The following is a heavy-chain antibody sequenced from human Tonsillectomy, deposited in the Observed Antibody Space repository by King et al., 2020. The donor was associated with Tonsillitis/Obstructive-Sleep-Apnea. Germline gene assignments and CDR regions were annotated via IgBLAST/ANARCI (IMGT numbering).Heavy chain of an antibody. V-gene: IGHV4-39*01. J-gene: IGHJ4*02. Sequence: LQLQESGPGLVKPSGTLSLTCTVSGGPISSLRYYWVWIRQPPGKGLEWIGSIYYSGTTNYNPSLKSRATISVDTSKNPFSLKRNSVTAADTALYVCASDPGADYWGQGTLVTVSS. CDR2: IYYSGTT. CDR1: GGPISSLRYY. CDR3: ASDPGADY.